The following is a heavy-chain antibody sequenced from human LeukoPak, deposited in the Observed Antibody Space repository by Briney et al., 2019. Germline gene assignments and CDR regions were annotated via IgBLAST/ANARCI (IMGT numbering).Heavy chain of an antibody. D-gene: IGHD3-22*01. Sequence: ASVKVSCTASGYTFTSYGISWVRQAPGQGLEWLGWISAYNGNTNYAQKLQGRVTMTTDTSTSTAYMELRSLRSDDTAVYYCARGGGGGYYDSSGYFDYWGQGTLVTVSS. V-gene: IGHV1-18*01. J-gene: IGHJ4*02. CDR1: GYTFTSYG. CDR3: ARGGGGGYYDSSGYFDY. CDR2: ISAYNGNT.